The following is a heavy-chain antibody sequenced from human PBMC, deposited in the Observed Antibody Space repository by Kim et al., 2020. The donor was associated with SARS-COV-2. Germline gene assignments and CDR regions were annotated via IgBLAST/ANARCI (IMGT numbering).Heavy chain of an antibody. J-gene: IGHJ3*02. CDR1: GGSVSSGSYY. CDR2: IYYSGST. V-gene: IGHV4-61*01. CDR3: ARAEGGRYFDRNGVFDI. Sequence: SETLSLTCTVSGGSVSSGSYYWSWIRQPPGKGLEWIGYIYYSGSTNYNPSLKSRVTISVDTSKNQFSLKLSSVTAADTAVYYCARAEGGRYFDRNGVFDIWGQGTMVTVSS. D-gene: IGHD3-9*01.